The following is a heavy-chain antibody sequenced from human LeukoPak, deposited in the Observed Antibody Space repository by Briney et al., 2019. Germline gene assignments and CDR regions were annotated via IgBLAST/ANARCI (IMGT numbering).Heavy chain of an antibody. CDR3: ARDPKYYYYMDV. V-gene: IGHV4-34*01. CDR2: INHSGST. CDR1: GGSFSGYY. Sequence: SETLSLTCAVYGGSFSGYYWSWIRQPPGKGLEWIGEINHSGSTNYNPSLKSRVTISVDTSKNQFSLKLSSVTAADTAVYYCARDPKYYYYMDVWGEGTTVTVSS. J-gene: IGHJ6*03.